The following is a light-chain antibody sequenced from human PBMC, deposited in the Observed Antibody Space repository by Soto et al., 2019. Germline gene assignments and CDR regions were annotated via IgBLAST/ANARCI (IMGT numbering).Light chain of an antibody. CDR2: GNS. Sequence: QSVLTQPPSVSGAPGQRVTGFCTGSSSNIGAGYDVHWYQQLPGTAPKLLIYGNSNRPSGVPDRFSGSKSGTSASLAITGLQDEDEADYYCQSYDSSLSGVVFGGETKLTVL. CDR3: QSYDSSLSGVV. J-gene: IGLJ2*01. CDR1: SSNIGAGYD. V-gene: IGLV1-40*01.